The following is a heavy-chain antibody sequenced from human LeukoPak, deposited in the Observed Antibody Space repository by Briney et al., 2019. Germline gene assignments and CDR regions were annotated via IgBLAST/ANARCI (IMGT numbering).Heavy chain of an antibody. V-gene: IGHV1-2*02. CDR3: ARAVEGANYFDY. Sequence: ASVKVSCKASGYTFTGYYMHWVRQAPGQGLEWMGWINPNSGGTNYAQKFQGRVTMTTDTSTNTAYMDLRSLTSDDTAVYYCARAVEGANYFDYWGQGTLVTVSS. D-gene: IGHD3-16*01. CDR1: GYTFTGYY. CDR2: INPNSGGT. J-gene: IGHJ4*02.